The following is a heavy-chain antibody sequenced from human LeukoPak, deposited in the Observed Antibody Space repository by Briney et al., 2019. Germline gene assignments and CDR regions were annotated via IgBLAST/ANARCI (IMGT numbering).Heavy chain of an antibody. CDR3: ARLRAAAVAFDY. J-gene: IGHJ4*02. V-gene: IGHV4-59*08. D-gene: IGHD6-13*01. CDR2: IYYSGST. Sequence: SETLSLTCTVSGGSISSYYWSWIRQPPGKGLEWIGYIYYSGSTNYNPSLKSRVTISVDTSKNQFSLKLSSGTAADTAVYYCARLRAAAVAFDYWGQGTLVTVSS. CDR1: GGSISSYY.